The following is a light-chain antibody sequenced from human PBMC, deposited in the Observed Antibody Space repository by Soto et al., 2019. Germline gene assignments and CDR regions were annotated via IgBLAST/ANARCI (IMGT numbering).Light chain of an antibody. V-gene: IGKV1-9*01. CDR2: AAS. CDR1: QGISTF. Sequence: DIQLTQSPSFLSASVGDRVTITCRASQGISTFLAWYHQRPGKAPKLLIYAASTLQSWVPSRFSGSGSGTEFTLTFSGLQPEDCATYYCQRVISNPPGFGPGTKVDI. CDR3: QRVISNPPG. J-gene: IGKJ3*01.